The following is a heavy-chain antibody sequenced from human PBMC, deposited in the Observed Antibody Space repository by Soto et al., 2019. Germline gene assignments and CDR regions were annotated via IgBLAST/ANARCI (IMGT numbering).Heavy chain of an antibody. J-gene: IGHJ2*01. V-gene: IGHV3-11*05. CDR3: ARTIAAAGGRRYFDF. Sequence: QVQLVESGGGLVKPGGSLRLSCAASGFTFSDYYMSWIRQAPGKGLEWISYINNSGSYTNYADSVKGRFTISRDNAKNSLYLQMNSLRAEDTAVYYCARTIAAAGGRRYFDFWGRDTLVTVSS. CDR2: INNSGSYT. D-gene: IGHD6-13*01. CDR1: GFTFSDYY.